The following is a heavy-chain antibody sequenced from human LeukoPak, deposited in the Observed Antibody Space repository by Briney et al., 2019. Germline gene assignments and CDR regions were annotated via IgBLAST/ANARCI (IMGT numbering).Heavy chain of an antibody. Sequence: SGGSLRLSCAASGFTVGTNYMSWVRQAPGKGLEWVSLIYSGSSTYYANSVKGRFTISRDNAKSTAFLQMKSLRAEDTGIYYCARFYVPEEHNPAWYEAHWGQGILVTVSS. D-gene: IGHD3-10*02. CDR2: IYSGSST. J-gene: IGHJ4*02. CDR1: GFTVGTNY. V-gene: IGHV3-53*01. CDR3: ARFYVPEEHNPAWYEAH.